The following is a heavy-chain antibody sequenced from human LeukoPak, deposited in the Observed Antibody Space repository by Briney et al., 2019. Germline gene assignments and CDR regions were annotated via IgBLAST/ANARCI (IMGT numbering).Heavy chain of an antibody. CDR1: GYTFTDYD. CDR2: MNPNSGKT. V-gene: IGHV1-8*03. J-gene: IGHJ3*02. CDR3: ARGDFGETNTAFDI. D-gene: IGHD4-17*01. Sequence: ASVTVSCKTSGYTFTDYDIHWVRQAPGHGLEWMGWMNPNSGKTNYAQKLHGRVTFSRNTSLSVAYMELRGLRSEDAAVYFCARGDFGETNTAFDIWGQGTVVAVSS.